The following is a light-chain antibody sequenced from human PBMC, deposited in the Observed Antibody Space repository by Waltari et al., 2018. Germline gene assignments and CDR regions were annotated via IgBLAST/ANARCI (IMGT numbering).Light chain of an antibody. CDR3: CSYAGSSTVV. CDR1: SSDVGSSNL. V-gene: IGLV2-23*01. Sequence: QSALTQPASVSGSPGQSITISCTGTSSDVGSSNLVSWSQQHPGKAPNLMIYAGSKRPSGVSNRFSGSKSGNTASLTISGLQAEDEADYYCCSYAGSSTVVFGGGTKLTVL. CDR2: AGS. J-gene: IGLJ2*01.